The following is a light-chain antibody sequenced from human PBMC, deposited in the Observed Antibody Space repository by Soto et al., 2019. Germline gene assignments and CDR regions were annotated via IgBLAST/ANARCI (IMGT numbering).Light chain of an antibody. V-gene: IGLV1-44*01. CDR2: SND. J-gene: IGLJ2*01. CDR3: ATRDDSLNVV. CDR1: TSNIGTNT. Sequence: QAVLTQSPSASGTPGQRVSISCSGSTSNIGTNTVSWYQHVPGTAPKLLIYSNDQRPSAVPGRFSGSKSGTSASLAISGLLSEDEADYYCATRDDSLNVVFGGGTKLTVL.